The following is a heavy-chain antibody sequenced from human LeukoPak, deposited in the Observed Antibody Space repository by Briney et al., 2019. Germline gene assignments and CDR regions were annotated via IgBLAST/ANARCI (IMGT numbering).Heavy chain of an antibody. Sequence: GGSLRLSCAASGFTFSGSAMHWVRQASGKGLEWVGRIRSKANSYATAYAASVKGRFTISRDDSKNTAYLQMNSLKTEDTALYYCTSSLQGYYTGDDAFDIWGQGTMVTVSS. J-gene: IGHJ3*02. CDR3: TSSLQGYYTGDDAFDI. D-gene: IGHD1-26*01. V-gene: IGHV3-73*01. CDR1: GFTFSGSA. CDR2: IRSKANSYAT.